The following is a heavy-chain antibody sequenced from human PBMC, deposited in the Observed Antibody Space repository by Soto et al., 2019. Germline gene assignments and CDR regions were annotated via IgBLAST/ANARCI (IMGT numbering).Heavy chain of an antibody. Sequence: SVKVSCKASRVAFSKFIVTWVRQAPGLGLEWVGGIIPIFGTANYAQKFQGRVTITADESTSTSYMEVNNLRSEDTAVYYCAKVRYSSPIGYYYGMDVWAQGTTVTVSS. CDR2: IIPIFGTA. CDR3: AKVRYSSPIGYYYGMDV. D-gene: IGHD6-19*01. CDR1: RVAFSKFI. V-gene: IGHV1-69*13. J-gene: IGHJ6*02.